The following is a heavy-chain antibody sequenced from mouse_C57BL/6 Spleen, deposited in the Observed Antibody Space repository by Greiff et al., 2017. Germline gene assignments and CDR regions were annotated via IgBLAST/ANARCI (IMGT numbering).Heavy chain of an antibody. CDR3: ARWHYDYGFAY. D-gene: IGHD2-4*01. CDR1: GYAFSSYW. V-gene: IGHV1-80*01. CDR2: IYPGDGDT. Sequence: VKLVESGAELVKPGASVKISCKASGYAFSSYWMNWVKQRPGKGLEWIGQIYPGDGDTNYNGKFKGKATLTADKSSSTAYMQLSSLTSEDSAVFFCARWHYDYGFAYWGQGTLVTVSA. J-gene: IGHJ3*01.